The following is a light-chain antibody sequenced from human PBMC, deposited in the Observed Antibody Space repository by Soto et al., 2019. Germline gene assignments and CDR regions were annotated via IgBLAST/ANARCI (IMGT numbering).Light chain of an antibody. J-gene: IGKJ1*01. CDR1: QSVGSN. CDR2: GAS. CDR3: QQFNVWHRT. Sequence: EIVMTQSPATLSVSPGERATLSCRASQSVGSNLAWYQQKPGQAPWLLIYGASTRATDIPARFSGSGSGTEFALAINSLQSEDFAVYFCQQFNVWHRTFGQGTKVEI. V-gene: IGKV3-15*01.